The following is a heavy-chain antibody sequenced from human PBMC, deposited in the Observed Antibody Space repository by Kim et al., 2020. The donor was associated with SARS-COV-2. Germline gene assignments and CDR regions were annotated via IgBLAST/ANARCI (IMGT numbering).Heavy chain of an antibody. D-gene: IGHD1-20*01. CDR1: GGSITTYY. J-gene: IGHJ6*02. V-gene: IGHV4-59*01. CDR3: ARGTYKILTPSNTDYYYYDIDV. CDR2: IYYPGST. Sequence: SETLSLTCTVSGGSITTYYWSWIRQPPGKGLEWIGYIYYPGSTTYNPSLKSRVAISIDTSKNQFSLKLNYVTAADTAVYYCARGTYKILTPSNTDYYYYDIDVWGQGTTVTVSS.